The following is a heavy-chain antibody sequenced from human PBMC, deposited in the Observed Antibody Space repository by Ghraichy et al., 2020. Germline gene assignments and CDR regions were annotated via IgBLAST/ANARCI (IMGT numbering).Heavy chain of an antibody. Sequence: GSLRLSCAVYGGSFSGYYWSWIRQPPGKGLEWIGEINHSGSTNYNPSLKSRVTISVDTSKNQFSLKLSSVTAADTAVYYCARGGGYSYGNRVLGYFDYWGQGTLVTVSS. V-gene: IGHV4-34*01. J-gene: IGHJ4*02. D-gene: IGHD5-18*01. CDR3: ARGGGYSYGNRVLGYFDY. CDR1: GGSFSGYY. CDR2: INHSGST.